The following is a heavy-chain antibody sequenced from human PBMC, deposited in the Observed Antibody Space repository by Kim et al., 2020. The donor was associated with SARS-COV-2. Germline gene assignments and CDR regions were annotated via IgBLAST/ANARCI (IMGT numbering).Heavy chain of an antibody. V-gene: IGHV4-39*01. CDR3: ARRGYYDSSGYASH. J-gene: IGHJ4*02. D-gene: IGHD3-22*01. Sequence: TPSPKSRVPISVDTSKNQFSLKLSSLTAADTAVYYCARRGYYDSSGYASHWGQGTLVTVSS.